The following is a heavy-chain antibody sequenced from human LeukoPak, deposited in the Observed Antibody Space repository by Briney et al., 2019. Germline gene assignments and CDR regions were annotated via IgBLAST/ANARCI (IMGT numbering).Heavy chain of an antibody. CDR2: ISNTDETR. D-gene: IGHD6-19*01. CDR3: AREIVSAVAGNFDY. Sequence: PGRSLRLSCAASGFNFRSYEMNWVRQAPGKGLEWVSYISNTDETRTCADSVKGRFTISRDNAKNSLHLEMNSLRAEDTAVYYCAREIVSAVAGNFDYWGQGTLVTVSS. J-gene: IGHJ4*02. V-gene: IGHV3-48*03. CDR1: GFNFRSYE.